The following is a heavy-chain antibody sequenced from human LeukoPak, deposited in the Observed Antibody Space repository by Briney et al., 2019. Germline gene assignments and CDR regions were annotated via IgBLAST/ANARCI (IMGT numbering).Heavy chain of an antibody. V-gene: IGHV3-20*04. D-gene: IGHD3-10*01. Sequence: GGSLRLSCAASGFVFDDYGMSWVRQAPGKGLEWVSAINWDGSTTSYADSVKGRFTISGDKAKKSLYLQMNSLRAEDTALYYCARDREGQLLSFGELGYWGQGSLVTVSS. CDR1: GFVFDDYG. CDR3: ARDREGQLLSFGELGY. CDR2: INWDGSTT. J-gene: IGHJ4*02.